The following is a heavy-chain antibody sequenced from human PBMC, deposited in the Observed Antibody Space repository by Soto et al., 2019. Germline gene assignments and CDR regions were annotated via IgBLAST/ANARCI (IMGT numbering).Heavy chain of an antibody. CDR2: INPSGGST. Sequence: ASVKVSCKASGYTFTSYYMHWVRQAPGQGLEWMGIINPSGGSTSYAQKFQGRVTMTRDTSTSTVYMELSSLRSEDTAVYYCARGGNSYGSEVYFDYWGQGTLVTVSS. V-gene: IGHV1-46*01. CDR3: ARGGNSYGSEVYFDY. D-gene: IGHD5-18*01. J-gene: IGHJ4*02. CDR1: GYTFTSYY.